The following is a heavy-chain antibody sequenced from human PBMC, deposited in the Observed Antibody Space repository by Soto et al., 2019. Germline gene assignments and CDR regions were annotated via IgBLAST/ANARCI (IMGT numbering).Heavy chain of an antibody. V-gene: IGHV5-10-1*01. CDR1: GYSFTSYW. J-gene: IGHJ6*02. D-gene: IGHD6-13*01. CDR3: ASVLYTTYSSSSFRYYYYGMDV. CDR2: IDPSDSYT. Sequence: GESLKISCKGSGYSFTSYWISWVRQMPGKGLEWMGRIDPSDSYTNYSPSFQGHVTISADKSISTAYLQWSSLKASDTAMYYCASVLYTTYSSSSFRYYYYGMDVWGQGTTVIVSS.